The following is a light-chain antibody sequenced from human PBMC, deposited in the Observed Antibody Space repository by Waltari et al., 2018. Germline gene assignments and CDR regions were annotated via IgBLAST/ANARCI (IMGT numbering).Light chain of an antibody. V-gene: IGLV2-23*02. CDR2: EVT. J-gene: IGLJ3*02. CDR3: CSFTDTSIWV. CDR1: NSDIGKYDL. Sequence: QSALTQPASVSGSPGQSITISCTGTNSDIGKYDLVSWYQQHPGKAPKLLIYEVTQRPSGVSNQCSGSKSGNTASLTISGLQPEDEANYYCCSFTDTSIWVFGGGTKLTVL.